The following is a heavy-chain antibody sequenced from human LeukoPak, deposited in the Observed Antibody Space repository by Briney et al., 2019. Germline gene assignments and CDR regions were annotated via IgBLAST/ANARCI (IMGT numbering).Heavy chain of an antibody. D-gene: IGHD4-11*01. CDR2: IYHGDSDT. CDR3: ARHQIPNTVIRYFDY. V-gene: IGHV5-51*01. Sequence: GASLKISCTGSGYSFTSYWIGWVRQLPGKGLEWRGIIYHGDSDTRYSPSFQAQVTISADKSISTAYLQWSSLKASDTAMYYCARHQIPNTVIRYFDYWRQGTLVTVSS. J-gene: IGHJ4*02. CDR1: GYSFTSYW.